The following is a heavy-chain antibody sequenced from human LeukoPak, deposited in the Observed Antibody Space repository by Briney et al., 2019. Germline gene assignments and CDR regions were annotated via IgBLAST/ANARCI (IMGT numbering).Heavy chain of an antibody. CDR1: GGTFSSYA. CDR3: AREQGTGGAFDI. CDR2: IIPILGIA. D-gene: IGHD1-1*01. J-gene: IGHJ3*02. Sequence: SVKVSCKASGGTFSSYAISWVRQAPGQGLEWMGRIIPILGIANYAQKFQGRVTITADKSTSTAYMELSSLRSEDTAVYYCAREQGTGGAFDIWGQGTMVTVSS. V-gene: IGHV1-69*04.